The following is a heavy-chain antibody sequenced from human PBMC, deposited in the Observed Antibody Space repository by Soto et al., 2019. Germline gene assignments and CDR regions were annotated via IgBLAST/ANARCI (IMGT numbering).Heavy chain of an antibody. D-gene: IGHD4-17*01. CDR2: IKQDGSEK. Sequence: GGSLRLSCAASGFTFSSYWMSWVRQAPGKGLEWVANIKQDGSEKYYVDSVKGRFTISRDNAKNSLYLQMNSLRAEDTAVYYCARGSAWEYGGEFDIWGQGTMVTVSS. J-gene: IGHJ3*02. CDR1: GFTFSSYW. V-gene: IGHV3-7*05. CDR3: ARGSAWEYGGEFDI.